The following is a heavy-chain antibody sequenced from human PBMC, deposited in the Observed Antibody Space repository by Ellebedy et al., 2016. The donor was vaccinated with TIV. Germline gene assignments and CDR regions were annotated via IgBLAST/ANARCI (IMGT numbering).Heavy chain of an antibody. D-gene: IGHD2-21*01. CDR3: ARRLYPYYFDY. CDR1: GDSISSRNYY. CDR2: ISDTGNT. Sequence: SETLSLXCTVSGDSISSRNYYWGWIRQPPGKGLEWIAIISDTGNTYYNPSLDSRGTISVDTTKSQFSLKLTSVTAADTAIYDCARRLYPYYFDYWGQGTLVTVSS. V-gene: IGHV4-39*01. J-gene: IGHJ4*02.